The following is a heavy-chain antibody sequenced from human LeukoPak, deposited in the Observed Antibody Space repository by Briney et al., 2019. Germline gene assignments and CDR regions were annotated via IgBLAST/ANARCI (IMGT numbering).Heavy chain of an antibody. V-gene: IGHV4-34*01. CDR2: INHSGST. Sequence: SETLSLTCAVYGGSFSGYYWSWIRQPPGKGLEWTGEINHSGSTNYNPSLKSRVTISVDTSKNQFSLKLSSVTAADTALYYCARVLPYSHALDVWGQGTTVTVS. D-gene: IGHD2-21*01. CDR1: GGSFSGYY. CDR3: ARVLPYSHALDV. J-gene: IGHJ6*02.